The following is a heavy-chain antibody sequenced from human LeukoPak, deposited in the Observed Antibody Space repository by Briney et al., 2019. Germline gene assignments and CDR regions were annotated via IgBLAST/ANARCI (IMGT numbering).Heavy chain of an antibody. CDR1: GFTFSSYD. CDR3: ARAGLAYDSSGYYLRGDAFDI. Sequence: GGSLRLSCAASGFTFSSYDMHWVRQATGKGLEWVSAIGTAGDTYYPGSVKGRFTISRENAKNSLYLQMNSLRAGDTAVYYCARAGLAYDSSGYYLRGDAFDIWGQGTMVTVSS. J-gene: IGHJ3*02. CDR2: IGTAGDT. D-gene: IGHD3-22*01. V-gene: IGHV3-13*01.